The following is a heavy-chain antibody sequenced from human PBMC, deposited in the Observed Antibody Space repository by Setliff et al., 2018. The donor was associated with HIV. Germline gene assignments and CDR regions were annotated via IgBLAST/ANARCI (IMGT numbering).Heavy chain of an antibody. CDR2: VSHSAGT. Sequence: SRTRSLTGNVSPGSITVYYRTWVRQPPGRGLEWIGYVSHSAGTSYNPSLNSRVTMSVDPSRDQFSLKLSSVTAADTAVYYCASSRGRTGAFDIWGQGTMVTVSS. CDR3: ASSRGRTGAFDI. D-gene: IGHD1-1*01. J-gene: IGHJ3*02. CDR1: PGSITVYY. V-gene: IGHV4-59*01.